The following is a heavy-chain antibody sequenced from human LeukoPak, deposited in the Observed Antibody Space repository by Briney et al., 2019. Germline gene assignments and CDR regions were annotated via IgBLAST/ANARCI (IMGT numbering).Heavy chain of an antibody. CDR1: GFTFSSYG. CDR2: ISYDGSNK. Sequence: GGSLRLSCAASGFTFSSYGMHWVRQAPGKGLEWVAVISYDGSNKYYADSVKGRFTISRDNSKNTLYLQMNSLRAEDTAVYYCAKDRGSYGTWGYFDYWGQGTLVTVSS. J-gene: IGHJ4*02. D-gene: IGHD5-18*01. CDR3: AKDRGSYGTWGYFDY. V-gene: IGHV3-30*18.